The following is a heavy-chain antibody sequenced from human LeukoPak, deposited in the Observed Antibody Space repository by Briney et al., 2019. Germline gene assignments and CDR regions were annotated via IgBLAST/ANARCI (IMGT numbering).Heavy chain of an antibody. J-gene: IGHJ4*02. D-gene: IGHD3-22*01. CDR3: ATVGDSYDGLDY. CDR2: IRSKAYGGTT. Sequence: GGSLRLSCTASGFTFGDYVMSWVRQAPGKGLEWVGFIRSKAYGGTTEYAASVKGRFTISRDDSKSIAYLQMNILKTEDTAVYYCATVGDSYDGLDYWGQGTLVTVSS. V-gene: IGHV3-49*04. CDR1: GFTFGDYV.